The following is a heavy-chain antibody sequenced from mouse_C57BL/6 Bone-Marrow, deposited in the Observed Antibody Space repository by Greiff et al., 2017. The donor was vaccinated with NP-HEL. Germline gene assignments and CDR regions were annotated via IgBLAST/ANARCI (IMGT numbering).Heavy chain of an antibody. CDR3: ARFYYDYDEDAY. V-gene: IGHV1-81*01. J-gene: IGHJ3*01. CDR1: GYTFTSYG. Sequence: VMLVESGAELARPGASVKLSCKASGYTFTSYGISWVKQRTGQGLEWIGEIYPRSGNTYYNEKFKGKATLTADKSSSTAYMELRSLTSEDSAVYFCARFYYDYDEDAYWGQGTLVTVSA. CDR2: IYPRSGNT. D-gene: IGHD2-4*01.